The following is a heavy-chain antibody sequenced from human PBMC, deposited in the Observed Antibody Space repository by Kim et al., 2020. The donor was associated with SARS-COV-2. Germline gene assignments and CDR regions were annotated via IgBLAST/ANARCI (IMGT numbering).Heavy chain of an antibody. V-gene: IGHV7-4-1*02. Sequence: ASVKVSCKASGYTFTSYAINWVRQAPGQGLEWMGWIKFNTGNPTYARGFTGRFVFSLDTSVSTAYLQITSLKAEDTAVYYCARVAGSSLLWFGEQPDYFDYWGQGTLVTVSS. D-gene: IGHD3-10*01. CDR3: ARVAGSSLLWFGEQPDYFDY. CDR2: IKFNTGNP. CDR1: GYTFTSYA. J-gene: IGHJ4*02.